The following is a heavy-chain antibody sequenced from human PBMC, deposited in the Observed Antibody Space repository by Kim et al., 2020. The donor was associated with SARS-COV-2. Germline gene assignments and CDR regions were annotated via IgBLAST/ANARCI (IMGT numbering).Heavy chain of an antibody. CDR3: ANTDIVVVPAAKPQDY. CDR2: ISGSGGST. J-gene: IGHJ4*02. Sequence: GGSLRLSCAASGFTFSSYAMSWVRQAPGKGLEWVSAISGSGGSTYYADSVKGRFTISRDNSKNTLYLQMNSLRAEDTAVYYCANTDIVVVPAAKPQDYWGQGTLVTVSS. D-gene: IGHD2-2*01. V-gene: IGHV3-23*01. CDR1: GFTFSSYA.